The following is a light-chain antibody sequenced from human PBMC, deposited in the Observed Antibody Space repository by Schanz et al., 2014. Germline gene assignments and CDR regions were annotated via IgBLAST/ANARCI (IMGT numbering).Light chain of an antibody. J-gene: IGKJ2*01. V-gene: IGKV3D-15*01. CDR2: GAS. CDR1: QSVSSN. CDR3: QQYNKWPPGT. Sequence: EIVLTQSPGTLSLSPGERATLSCRASQSVSSNYLAWYQQKPGQAPRLLIYGASTRATGIPDRFSGSGSGTEFTLTISSLQSEDFAVYYCQQYNKWPPGTFGQGTKLEIK.